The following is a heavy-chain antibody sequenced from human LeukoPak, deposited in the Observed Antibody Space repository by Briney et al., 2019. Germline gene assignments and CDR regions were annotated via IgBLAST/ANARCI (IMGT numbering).Heavy chain of an antibody. J-gene: IGHJ3*02. V-gene: IGHV1-24*01. CDR3: ATARGIVVVFDAFDI. D-gene: IGHD3-22*01. CDR2: FDPEGGET. CDR1: GYTLTELS. Sequence: ASVTVSCTVSGYTLTELSMHWVRQAPGKGLEWMGGFDPEGGETIYAQKFQGRVTMTEDISTDTAYMELSSLRSEDTAVYYCATARGIVVVFDAFDIWGQGAMVTVSS.